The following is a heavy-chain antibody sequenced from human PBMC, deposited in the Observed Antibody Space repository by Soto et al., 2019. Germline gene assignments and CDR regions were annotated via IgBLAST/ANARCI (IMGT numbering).Heavy chain of an antibody. CDR2: VSNDGIRK. CDR1: GFIFSGSG. Sequence: QVQLVESGGGVVQPGRSLRLTCAASGFIFSGSGMHWVRQAPGKGLEWVALVSNDGIRKYYGDSVKGRFTISRDNAENTLVLQMNRLRAEDPAVYYCARWVGGSMYDNSGKYDSWGQGTLVTVSS. D-gene: IGHD3-22*01. J-gene: IGHJ5*01. CDR3: ARWVGGSMYDNSGKYDS. V-gene: IGHV3-30*03.